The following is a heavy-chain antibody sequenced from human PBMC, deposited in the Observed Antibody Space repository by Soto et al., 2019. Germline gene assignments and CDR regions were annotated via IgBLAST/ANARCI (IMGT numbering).Heavy chain of an antibody. CDR3: ARVDVSVTSRRYFDY. J-gene: IGHJ4*02. Sequence: KPSETLSLTCTVSGGSVTSAGYYWSWLRQPPGKGLEWIGYNHYGGKTDYNPSLKSRVTISIDTSKNQFSLNLRSVTPADTAIYYCARVDVSVTSRRYFDYWGQGTLVTVSS. CDR2: NHYGGKT. CDR1: GGSVTSAGYY. D-gene: IGHD3-9*01. V-gene: IGHV4-61*08.